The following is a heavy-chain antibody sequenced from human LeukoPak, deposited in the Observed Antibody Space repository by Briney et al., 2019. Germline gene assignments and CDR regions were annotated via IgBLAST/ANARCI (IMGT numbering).Heavy chain of an antibody. J-gene: IGHJ3*02. CDR2: MNPNSGNT. CDR1: GYTFTSYD. Sequence: ASVKVSCKASGYTFTSYDINWVRQATGQGLEWMGWMNPNSGNTGYAQKFQGRVTITRNTSISTAYIDLSSLRSEDTAVYYCARRADSSGSKDAFDMWGQGTMVTVSS. CDR3: ARRADSSGSKDAFDM. V-gene: IGHV1-8*03. D-gene: IGHD3-22*01.